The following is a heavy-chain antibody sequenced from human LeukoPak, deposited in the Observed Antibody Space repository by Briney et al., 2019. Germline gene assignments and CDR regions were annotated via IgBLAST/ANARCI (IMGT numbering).Heavy chain of an antibody. J-gene: IGHJ4*02. CDR1: GFTFSGSA. D-gene: IGHD5-18*01. CDR3: AKDTYGSLY. CDR2: IRSKANSYAT. Sequence: PGGSLRLSCAASGFTFSGSAMHWVRQASGKGLEWVGRIRSKANSYATAYAASVKGRFTISRDDSKNTAYLQMTSPRAEDPAVYYCAKDTYGSLYWGQGTLVTVSS. V-gene: IGHV3-73*01.